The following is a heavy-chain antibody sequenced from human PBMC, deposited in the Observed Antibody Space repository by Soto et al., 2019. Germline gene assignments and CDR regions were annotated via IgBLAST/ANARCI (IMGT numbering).Heavy chain of an antibody. Sequence: QVQLVESGGGVVQPGRSLRLSCAASGFTFSSYAMHWVRQAPGKGLEWVAVISYDGSNKYYADSVKGRFTISRDNSKNTLYLQMNSLRAEDTAVYYCASGHYGDYGYYYYYYGMDVWGHGTTVTVSS. CDR1: GFTFSSYA. J-gene: IGHJ6*02. V-gene: IGHV3-30-3*01. CDR3: ASGHYGDYGYYYYYYGMDV. CDR2: ISYDGSNK. D-gene: IGHD4-17*01.